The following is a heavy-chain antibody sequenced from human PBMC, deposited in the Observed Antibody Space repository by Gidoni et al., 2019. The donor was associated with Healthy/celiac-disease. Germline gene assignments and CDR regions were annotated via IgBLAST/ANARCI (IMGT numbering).Heavy chain of an antibody. Sequence: EVQLLESGGGLVQPGGSLRLSCAASGFTFSSYAMSWVRQAPGKGLEWVSAISGSGGSTYYADSVKGRFTISRDNAKNTLYLQMNSLRAEDTAVYYCAKDVSGEVYGGNAEYWGQGTLVTVSS. CDR1: GFTFSSYA. J-gene: IGHJ4*02. D-gene: IGHD2-15*01. V-gene: IGHV3-23*01. CDR2: ISGSGGST. CDR3: AKDVSGEVYGGNAEY.